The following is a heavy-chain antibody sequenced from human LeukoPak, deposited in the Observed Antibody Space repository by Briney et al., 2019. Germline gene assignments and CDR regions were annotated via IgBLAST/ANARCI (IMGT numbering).Heavy chain of an antibody. D-gene: IGHD1-1*01. CDR3: ASSTLEPRRFPDAFDI. J-gene: IGHJ3*02. V-gene: IGHV1-2*02. CDR2: INPNSGGT. CDR1: GYTFTGYY. Sequence: ASVKVSCKASGYTFTGYYMHWVRQAPGQGLEWMGWINPNSGGTNYAQKFQGRVTMTRDTSISTAYMELSRLRSDDTAVYYCASSTLEPRRFPDAFDIWGQGTMVTVSS.